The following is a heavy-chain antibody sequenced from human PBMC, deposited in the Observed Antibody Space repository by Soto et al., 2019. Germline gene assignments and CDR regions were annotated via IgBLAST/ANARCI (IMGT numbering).Heavy chain of an antibody. CDR1: GFPFSSYG. CDR3: ARDLVDIVVVPAAHRSYYYYGMDV. J-gene: IGHJ6*02. V-gene: IGHV3-33*01. Sequence: WGSLRLSCASSGFPFSSYGMHWVRQAPGNGLACVAVIWYDGSNKYYAYSVKGRFTISRDNSKNTLYLQMNSLRAEDTAVYYCARDLVDIVVVPAAHRSYYYYGMDVWGQGTTVTVSS. D-gene: IGHD2-2*03. CDR2: IWYDGSNK.